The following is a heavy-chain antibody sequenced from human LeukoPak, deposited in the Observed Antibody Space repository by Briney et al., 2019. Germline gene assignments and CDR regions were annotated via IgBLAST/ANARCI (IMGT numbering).Heavy chain of an antibody. CDR3: ARGGGLDV. V-gene: IGHV3-48*01. J-gene: IGHJ6*02. D-gene: IGHD3-16*01. CDR2: ISSSSNIM. CDR1: GFTFSSYG. Sequence: GGSLRLSCAASGFTFSSYGMNWVRQAPGKGLEWVSYISSSSNIMNYADSVKGRFTTSRDNAKNSLYLQMNSLRAEDTAVYFCARGGGLDVWGQGATVTVSS.